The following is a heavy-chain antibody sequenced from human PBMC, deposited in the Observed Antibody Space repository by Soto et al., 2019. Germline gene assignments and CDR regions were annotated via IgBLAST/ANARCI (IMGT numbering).Heavy chain of an antibody. CDR1: GYNFSHFG. V-gene: IGHV1-18*01. D-gene: IGHD6-13*01. J-gene: IGHJ4*02. Sequence: ASVKVSCKASGYNFSHFGFNWVRQATGQGFEWMGWISAYNPNRNYAQKFQDRVTMTTDTSTSTAYMELRSLRSDDTAVYYCARDDYSSIWYLVYWGQGTLVTVSS. CDR3: ARDDYSSIWYLVY. CDR2: ISAYNPNR.